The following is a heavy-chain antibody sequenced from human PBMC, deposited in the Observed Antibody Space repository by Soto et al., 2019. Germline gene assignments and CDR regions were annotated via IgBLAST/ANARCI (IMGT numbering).Heavy chain of an antibody. Sequence: QIQLQESGPGLVKPSETLSLTCTSSGDSIRDSSFYWAWIRQSPGKGLEWIGSIYYKGYTKYNPSLETRVTISIDTSRNQFSLRLTSVTAADTAIYFCARHPDYGGNYYYYGLDVWGPGTTVIVSS. CDR1: GDSIRDSSFY. CDR3: ARHPDYGGNYYYYGLDV. CDR2: IYYKGYT. J-gene: IGHJ6*02. V-gene: IGHV4-39*01. D-gene: IGHD4-17*01.